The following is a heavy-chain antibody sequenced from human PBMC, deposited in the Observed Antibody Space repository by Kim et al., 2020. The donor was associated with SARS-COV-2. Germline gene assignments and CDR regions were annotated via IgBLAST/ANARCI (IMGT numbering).Heavy chain of an antibody. V-gene: IGHV1-18*01. Sequence: ASVKVSCKASGYTFTSYGISWVRQAPGQGLEWMGWISAYNGNTNYAQKLQGRVTMTTDTSTSTAYMELRSLRSDDTAVYYCARDNLYDFWSGYPELYGMDVWGQGTTVTVSS. CDR3: ARDNLYDFWSGYPELYGMDV. J-gene: IGHJ6*02. CDR2: ISAYNGNT. D-gene: IGHD3-3*01. CDR1: GYTFTSYG.